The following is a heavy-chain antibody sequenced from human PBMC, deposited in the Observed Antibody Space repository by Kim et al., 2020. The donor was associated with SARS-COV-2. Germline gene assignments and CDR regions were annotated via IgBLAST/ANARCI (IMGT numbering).Heavy chain of an antibody. D-gene: IGHD6-13*01. Sequence: GGSLRLSCAASGFTFSSYAMHWVRQAPGKGLEWVAVISYDGSNKYYADSVKGRFTISRDNSKNTLYLQMNSLRAEDTAVYYCARAGPHIAAAGTKRSPNAYYYYGMDVWGQGTTVTVSS. CDR3: ARAGPHIAAAGTKRSPNAYYYYGMDV. V-gene: IGHV3-30*04. CDR1: GFTFSSYA. CDR2: ISYDGSNK. J-gene: IGHJ6*02.